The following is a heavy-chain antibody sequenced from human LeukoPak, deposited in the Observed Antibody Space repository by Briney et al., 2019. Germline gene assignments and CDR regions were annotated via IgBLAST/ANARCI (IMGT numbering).Heavy chain of an antibody. CDR2: INHSGST. CDR1: GGSFSGYY. CDR3: ATAYRWEVRGVISDY. Sequence: SETLSLTCAVYGGSFSGYYWSWIRQPPGKGLEWIGEINHSGSTNYNPSLKSRVTISVDTSKNQFSLKLSSVTAADTAVYYCATAYRWEVRGVISDYWGQGTLVTVSS. V-gene: IGHV4-34*01. J-gene: IGHJ4*02. D-gene: IGHD3-10*01.